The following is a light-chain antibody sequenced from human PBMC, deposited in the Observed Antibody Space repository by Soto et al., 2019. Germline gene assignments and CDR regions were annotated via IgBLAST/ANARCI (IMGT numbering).Light chain of an antibody. CDR1: ISDVGGYDY. CDR3: SSFTFSTTVV. CDR2: EVS. Sequence: QSALTQPASVSGSPGQSITISCTGTISDVGGYDYVSWYQQHPGKAPKLMIYEVSNRPSGVSNRFSGSKSGNTASLTISVLQAEDEADYYCSSFTFSTTVVFGGGTKVTVL. V-gene: IGLV2-14*01. J-gene: IGLJ2*01.